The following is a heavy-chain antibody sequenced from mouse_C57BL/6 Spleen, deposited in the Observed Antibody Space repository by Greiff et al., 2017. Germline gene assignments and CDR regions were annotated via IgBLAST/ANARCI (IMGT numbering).Heavy chain of an antibody. CDR2: INPGSGGT. V-gene: IGHV1-54*01. CDR3: ARGGYGSHY. D-gene: IGHD1-1*01. CDR1: GYAFTNYL. Sequence: VQLQQSGAELVRPGTSVKVSCKASGYAFTNYLIEWVKQRPGQDLEWIGVINPGSGGTNYNEKFKGKATLTADKSSSTAYMQLSSLTSEDSAVYFCARGGYGSHYWGQGTTLTVSS. J-gene: IGHJ2*01.